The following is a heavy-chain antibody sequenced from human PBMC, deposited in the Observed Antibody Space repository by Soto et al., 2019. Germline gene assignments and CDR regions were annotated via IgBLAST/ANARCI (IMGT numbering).Heavy chain of an antibody. CDR2: IYYSGST. J-gene: IGHJ3*02. D-gene: IGHD1-26*01. CDR3: ARYLLSGSYPSAFDI. V-gene: IGHV4-31*03. Sequence: SETLSLTCSVSGGSIRSGGYYWSWIRQHPGRGLEWIGYIYYSGSTYHNPSLKSRVSISVDTSKNQFSLKLTSVTAADTAVYYCARYLLSGSYPSAFDIWGQGTMVTVSS. CDR1: GGSIRSGGYY.